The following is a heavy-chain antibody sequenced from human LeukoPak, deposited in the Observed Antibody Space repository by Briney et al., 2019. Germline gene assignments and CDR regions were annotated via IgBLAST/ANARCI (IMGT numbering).Heavy chain of an antibody. CDR2: MNPNSGNT. CDR1: GYTFTSYD. Sequence: GASVKVSCKASGYTFTSYDINWVRQATGQGLEWMGWMNPNSGNTGYAQKFLGRVTMTRNTSISTAYMGLSSLRSEDTAVYYCATQKEMATITKDYWGQGTLVTVSS. D-gene: IGHD5-24*01. V-gene: IGHV1-8*01. J-gene: IGHJ4*02. CDR3: ATQKEMATITKDY.